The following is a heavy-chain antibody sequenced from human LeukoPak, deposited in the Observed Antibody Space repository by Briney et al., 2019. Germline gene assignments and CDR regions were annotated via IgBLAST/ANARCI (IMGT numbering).Heavy chain of an antibody. CDR2: ISSSSSTI. Sequence: PGGSLRLSCAASGFTFTTYSMNWVRQAPGKGLEWVSYISSSSSTIYYADSVKGRFTISRDNAKNTLYLQMNSLRAEDTAVYFCAKTMGAIDHDYWGQGTLVTVSS. CDR3: AKTMGAIDHDY. D-gene: IGHD1-26*01. J-gene: IGHJ4*02. CDR1: GFTFTTYS. V-gene: IGHV3-48*01.